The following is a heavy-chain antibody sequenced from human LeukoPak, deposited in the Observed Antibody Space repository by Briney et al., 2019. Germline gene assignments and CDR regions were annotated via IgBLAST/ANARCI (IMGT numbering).Heavy chain of an antibody. CDR3: ARDPTGGTIGDF. D-gene: IGHD1-1*01. J-gene: IGHJ4*01. CDR1: GFTFSSYV. V-gene: IGHV3-33*01. CDR2: IWYDKSKN. Sequence: GGSLRLSCAASGFTFSSYVMHWVRQAPGKGLEWVAVIWYDKSKNYYADSVKGRFTISRDNSKSTLYLQMNSLRAEDTAVYYCARDPTGGTIGDFWGQGTLVTVSS.